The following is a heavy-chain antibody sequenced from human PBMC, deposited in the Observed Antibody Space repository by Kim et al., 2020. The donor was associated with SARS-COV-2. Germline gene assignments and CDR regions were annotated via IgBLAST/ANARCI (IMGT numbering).Heavy chain of an antibody. D-gene: IGHD7-27*01. CDR2: IDHTGGT. V-gene: IGHV4-34*01. CDR1: GGSFSGYF. J-gene: IGHJ4*02. CDR3: ARLRSLGRRWMWELSGY. Sequence: SETLSLTCAVNGGSFSGYFWSWVRQPPGKGLEWIGDIDHTGGTTYNPSLKSRVSISVDPSNKKFSLTLHSVTAADTAIYYCARLRSLGRRWMWELSGYWGQGTQVTVSS.